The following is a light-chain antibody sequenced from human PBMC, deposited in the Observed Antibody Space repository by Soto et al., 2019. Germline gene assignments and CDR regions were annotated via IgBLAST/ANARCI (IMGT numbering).Light chain of an antibody. J-gene: IGKJ2*01. V-gene: IGKV3-20*01. CDR2: GAS. CDR3: QQYGSSPYT. Sequence: EIVLTQSPGTLSLSPGERATLSCRASQSVTSSYLAWYQHKRGQAPRLLIYGASSRATGIPGRFSGSGSGPDFTLTISRLEPEDFAVYYCQQYGSSPYTFGQGTKVDIK. CDR1: QSVTSSY.